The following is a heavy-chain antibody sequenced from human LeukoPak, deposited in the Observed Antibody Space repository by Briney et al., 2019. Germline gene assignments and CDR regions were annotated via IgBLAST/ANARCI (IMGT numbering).Heavy chain of an antibody. CDR2: IYTSGST. CDR3: ARVFVPAAIDYYYYYMDV. J-gene: IGHJ6*03. CDR1: GGSISSYY. D-gene: IGHD2-2*01. Sequence: SETLSLTRTVSGGSISSYYWSWIRQPAGKGLEWIGRIYTSGSTNYNPSLKSRVTMSVDTSKNQFSLKLSSVTAADTAVYYCARVFVPAAIDYYYYYMDVWGKGTTVTVSS. V-gene: IGHV4-4*07.